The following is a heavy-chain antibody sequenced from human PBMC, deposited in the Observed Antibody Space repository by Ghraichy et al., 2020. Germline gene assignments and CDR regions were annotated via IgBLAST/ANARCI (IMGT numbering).Heavy chain of an antibody. J-gene: IGHJ5*02. D-gene: IGHD4-17*01. CDR2: ISWNSGSI. CDR3: AKDIGAYGDYVGGANWFDP. CDR1: GFTFDDYA. Sequence: GGSLRLSCAASGFTFDDYAMHWVRQAPGKGLEWVSGISWNSGSIGYADSVKGRFTISRDNAKNSLYLQMNSLRAEDTALYYCAKDIGAYGDYVGGANWFDPWGQGTLVTVSS. V-gene: IGHV3-9*01.